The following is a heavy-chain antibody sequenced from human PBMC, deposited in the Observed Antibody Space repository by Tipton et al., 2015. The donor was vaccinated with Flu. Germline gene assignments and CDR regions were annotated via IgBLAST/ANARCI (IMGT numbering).Heavy chain of an antibody. D-gene: IGHD4-11*01. Sequence: LRLSCAVSGDSVSSDYFWYWIRQPPGKGLEWIGNICPGSPYYNPALKSRVTLSITRSKNLLSLRLTSVTAADTAVYFCARRDFSNYVSEPKNWFDFWGQGTLVNVSS. CDR3: ARRDFSNYVSEPKNWFDF. CDR2: ICPGSP. J-gene: IGHJ5*01. CDR1: GDSVSSDYF. V-gene: IGHV4-38-2*01.